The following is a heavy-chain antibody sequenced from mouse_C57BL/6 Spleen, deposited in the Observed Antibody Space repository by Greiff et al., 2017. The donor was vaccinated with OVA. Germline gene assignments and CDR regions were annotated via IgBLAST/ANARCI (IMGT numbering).Heavy chain of an antibody. CDR1: GHTFTSYW. D-gene: IGHD4-1*02. J-gene: IGHJ1*03. CDR3: ARSTGTSWYFDI. Sequence: QVQLQQPGAELVRPGSSVKLSCKASGHTFTSYWMHWVKQRPIQGLEWIGNIDPSDSETHYNQKFKDKATLTVDKSSSTAYMQLSSLTSEDSAVYYCARSTGTSWYFDIWGTGTTVTVSS. CDR2: IDPSDSET. V-gene: IGHV1-52*01.